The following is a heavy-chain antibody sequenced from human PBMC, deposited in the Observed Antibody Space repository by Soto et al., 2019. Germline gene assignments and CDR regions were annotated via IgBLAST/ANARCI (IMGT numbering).Heavy chain of an antibody. V-gene: IGHV4-34*01. CDR3: ASERVGASYYCYYLDV. CDR1: GGTCSGYD. J-gene: IGHJ6*03. CDR2: INHSGST. D-gene: IGHD1-1*01. Sequence: SQTLRLTSGVVGGTCSGYDWSCISKPPEKGLEWSGEINHSGSTNYNPSLKSRVTISVDTSKNQFSLKLSSVTAADTAVFYCASERVGASYYCYYLDVWVKGTTVTVFS.